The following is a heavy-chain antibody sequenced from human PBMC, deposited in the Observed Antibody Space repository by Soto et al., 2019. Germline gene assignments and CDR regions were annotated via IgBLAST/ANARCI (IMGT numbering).Heavy chain of an antibody. CDR3: ARETPDGSGWSWFDY. J-gene: IGHJ4*02. CDR2: INPNSGGT. Sequence: ASVKVSCKASGYTFTGYYMHWVRQAPGQGLEWMGWINPNSGGTNYAQKFQGWVTMTRDTSISTAYMELSSLRSEDTAVYYCARETPDGSGWSWFDYWGQGTLVTVSS. D-gene: IGHD6-19*01. V-gene: IGHV1-2*04. CDR1: GYTFTGYY.